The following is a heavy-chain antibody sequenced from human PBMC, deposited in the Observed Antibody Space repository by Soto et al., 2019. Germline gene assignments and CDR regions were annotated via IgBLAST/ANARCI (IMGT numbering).Heavy chain of an antibody. Sequence: SETLSLTCTVSGGSVSSGSYYWSWIRQPPGKGLEWIGYIYYSGSTYYNPSLKSRVTISVDTSKNQFSLKLSSVTAADTAVYYCARARSSSWPYYYYYYMDVWGKGTTVTVSS. V-gene: IGHV4-61*01. CDR3: ARARSSSWPYYYYYYMDV. CDR1: GGSVSSGSYY. D-gene: IGHD6-13*01. J-gene: IGHJ6*03. CDR2: IYYSGST.